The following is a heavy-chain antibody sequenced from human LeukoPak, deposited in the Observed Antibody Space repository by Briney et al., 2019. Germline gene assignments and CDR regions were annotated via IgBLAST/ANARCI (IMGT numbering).Heavy chain of an antibody. CDR3: ARAGIGYCSDNTCSPDY. V-gene: IGHV7-4-1*02. D-gene: IGHD2-15*01. Sequence: ASVKVSCKASGYTFTNYAMNWVRQAPGQGLEWMGWINTDTGNPTYVQGFTGRFVFSLDTSVSTAYLQISSLKAEDTAVYYCARAGIGYCSDNTCSPDYWGQGTLVTVSS. CDR1: GYTFTNYA. CDR2: INTDTGNP. J-gene: IGHJ4*02.